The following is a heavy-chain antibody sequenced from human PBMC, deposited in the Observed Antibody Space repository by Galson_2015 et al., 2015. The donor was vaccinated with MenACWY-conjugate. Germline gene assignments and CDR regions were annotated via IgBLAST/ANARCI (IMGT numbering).Heavy chain of an antibody. CDR3: AKSTGWIEVPFDY. CDR1: GFTFSSYG. V-gene: IGHV3-30*02. CDR2: IRYDGSNK. Sequence: SLRLSCAASGFTFSSYGMHWVRQAPGKGLEWVAFIRYDGSNKYYADSVKGRFTISRDNSKNTLYLQMNSLRTEDTAVYYCAKSTGWIEVPFDYWGQGTLVTVSS. J-gene: IGHJ4*02. D-gene: IGHD5-12*01.